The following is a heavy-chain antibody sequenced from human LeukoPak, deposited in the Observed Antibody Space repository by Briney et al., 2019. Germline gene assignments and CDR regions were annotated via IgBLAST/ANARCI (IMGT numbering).Heavy chain of an antibody. Sequence: GGSLRLSCAASGFTFSDYYMSWIRQAPGKGLEWVSSISSSSSSYIYYADSVKGRFTISRDKAKNSLYLQMNSLRAADTAVYYCARVQTYYYDSSGYSSSYYFDYWGQGTLVTVSS. D-gene: IGHD3-22*01. CDR2: ISSSSSSYI. V-gene: IGHV3-11*05. J-gene: IGHJ4*02. CDR3: ARVQTYYYDSSGYSSSYYFDY. CDR1: GFTFSDYY.